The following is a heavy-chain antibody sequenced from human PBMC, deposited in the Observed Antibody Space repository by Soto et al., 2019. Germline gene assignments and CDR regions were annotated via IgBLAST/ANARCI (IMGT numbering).Heavy chain of an antibody. D-gene: IGHD6-13*01. V-gene: IGHV3-21*01. CDR3: TRDASRDSSARGWFDP. Sequence: GGALRLSCAAPGFTFRSFTMNWVRQAPGKGLEWVSTISSNSAYIYYTDALRGRFTISRDNAKNSLHLQMNSLRAEDTAVYYCTRDASRDSSARGWFDPWGPGTLVTVSS. CDR1: GFTFRSFT. CDR2: ISSNSAYI. J-gene: IGHJ5*02.